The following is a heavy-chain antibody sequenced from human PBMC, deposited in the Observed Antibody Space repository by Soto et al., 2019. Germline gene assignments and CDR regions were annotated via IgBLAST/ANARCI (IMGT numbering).Heavy chain of an antibody. CDR2: IRSKANNYAT. CDR3: TSPTYCDYSTFDY. CDR1: GFTFSDSA. J-gene: IGHJ4*02. D-gene: IGHD4-17*01. Sequence: EVQLVESGGGLVQPGGSLKLSCAASGFTFSDSAIHWVRQTSGKGLEWVGRIRSKANNYATVYAASREGRLTTSSDDAKNTAHLQMTILKTEDTAVYYCTSPTYCDYSTFDYWGQGTLFIVSS. V-gene: IGHV3-73*02.